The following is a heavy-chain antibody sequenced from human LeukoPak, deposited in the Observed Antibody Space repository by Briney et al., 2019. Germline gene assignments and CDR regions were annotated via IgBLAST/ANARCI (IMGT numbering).Heavy chain of an antibody. V-gene: IGHV1-18*01. Sequence: ASVKVSCKASGYTFTSYGISWVRQAPGQGLEWMGWISAYNGNTNYAQKLQGRVTMTTDTSTSKAYMELRSLRSDDTAVYYCARDGQASGFWSGYYIDYYYYMDVWGKGTTVTVSS. J-gene: IGHJ6*03. CDR2: ISAYNGNT. D-gene: IGHD3-3*01. CDR3: ARDGQASGFWSGYYIDYYYYMDV. CDR1: GYTFTSYG.